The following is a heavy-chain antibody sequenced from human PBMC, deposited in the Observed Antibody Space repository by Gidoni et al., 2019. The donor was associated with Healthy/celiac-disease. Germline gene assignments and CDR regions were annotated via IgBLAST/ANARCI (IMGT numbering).Heavy chain of an antibody. CDR1: GFTFSSYA. D-gene: IGHD4-17*01. J-gene: IGHJ4*02. CDR2: IGGSGGST. V-gene: IGHV3-23*01. CDR3: AKGGPATVTTFSEFDY. Sequence: EVQLLDSGRGLVQPGGSLRLSCSASGFTFSSYAMSWVRQAPGKGLEWVSAIGGSGGSTYYADAVKGRFTISRDNSKNTLYLQMNSLRAEDTAVYYCAKGGPATVTTFSEFDYWGQGTLVTVSS.